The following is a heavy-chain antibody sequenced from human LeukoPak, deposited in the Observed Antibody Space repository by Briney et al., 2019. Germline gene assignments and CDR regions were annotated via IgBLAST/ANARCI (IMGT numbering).Heavy chain of an antibody. Sequence: PSETLSLTCTVSGGSISSSSYYWGWIRQPPGKGLEWIGSIYYSGSTYYNPSLKSRVTISVDTSKNQFSLKLSSVTAADTAVYYCARADYGTADPIFDYWGQGTLVTVSS. CDR2: IYYSGST. CDR1: GGSISSSSYY. CDR3: ARADYGTADPIFDY. J-gene: IGHJ4*02. V-gene: IGHV4-39*07. D-gene: IGHD4-17*01.